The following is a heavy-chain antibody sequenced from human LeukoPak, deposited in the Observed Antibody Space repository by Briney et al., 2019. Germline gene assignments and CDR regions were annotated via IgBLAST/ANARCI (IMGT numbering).Heavy chain of an antibody. J-gene: IGHJ6*03. V-gene: IGHV3-48*03. CDR3: AREETDYYYMDV. Sequence: GGSLRLSCAASGFTFSSYEMNWVRQAPGKGLEWVSTISGSGDTTYYADSVKGRFTISRDNAKNSLYLQMNSLRAEDTAVYYCAREETDYYYMDVWGKGTTVTVSS. CDR2: ISGSGDTT. CDR1: GFTFSSYE.